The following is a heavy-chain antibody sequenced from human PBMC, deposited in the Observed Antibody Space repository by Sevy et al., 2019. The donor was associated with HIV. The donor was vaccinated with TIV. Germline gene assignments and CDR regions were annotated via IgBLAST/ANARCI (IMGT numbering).Heavy chain of an antibody. CDR2: IKQDGSER. D-gene: IGHD6-25*01. CDR3: VRGGQRFDY. J-gene: IGHJ4*02. Sequence: GGSLRLSCAASGFTFSSYWMSWVRQAPGKGLEWVGNIKQDGSERYYVDSVKGRFTISRDNTKNSLYLQMDSLRVEDTAEYYCVRGGQRFDYWGQGTLVTVSS. V-gene: IGHV3-7*01. CDR1: GFTFSSYW.